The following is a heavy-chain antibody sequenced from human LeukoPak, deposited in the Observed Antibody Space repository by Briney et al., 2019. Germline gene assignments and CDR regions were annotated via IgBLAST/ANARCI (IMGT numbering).Heavy chain of an antibody. V-gene: IGHV4-59*08. D-gene: IGHD1-7*01. CDR1: GGSISSYF. J-gene: IGHJ3*02. CDR3: ARRTGTTVWDDAFDI. Sequence: SETLSLTCTVSGGSISSYFWTWIRQPPGKGLEWIGYIYYSESTNYNPSLKSRVTISVDTSKNQSSLELSSVTAADTAVYYCARRTGTTVWDDAFDIWGQGTMVTVFS. CDR2: IYYSEST.